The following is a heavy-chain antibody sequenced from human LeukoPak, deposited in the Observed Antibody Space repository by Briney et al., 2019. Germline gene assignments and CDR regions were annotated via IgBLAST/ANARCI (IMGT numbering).Heavy chain of an antibody. CDR2: IIPILGIA. J-gene: IGHJ4*02. Sequence: ASVKVSCKASGGTFSSYAISWVRQAPGQGLEWMGRIIPILGIANYAQKFQGRVTITADKSTSTAYMELSSLRSEDTAVYYCASRPLSGSYPDYWGQGTLVTVSS. D-gene: IGHD1-26*01. CDR3: ASRPLSGSYPDY. CDR1: GGTFSSYA. V-gene: IGHV1-69*04.